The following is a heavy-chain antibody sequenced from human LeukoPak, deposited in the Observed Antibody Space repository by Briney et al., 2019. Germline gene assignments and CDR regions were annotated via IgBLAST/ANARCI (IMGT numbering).Heavy chain of an antibody. CDR1: GFTFSSYW. Sequence: PGGSLRLSCAASGFTFSSYWMHWVRQAPGKGLVWVSRINSDGSSTSYADSVKGRFTISRDNAKNTLYLQMSSLRAEDTAMYYCARGYSYGPVDYWGQETLVTVSS. V-gene: IGHV3-74*01. J-gene: IGHJ4*02. CDR2: INSDGSST. CDR3: ARGYSYGPVDY. D-gene: IGHD5-18*01.